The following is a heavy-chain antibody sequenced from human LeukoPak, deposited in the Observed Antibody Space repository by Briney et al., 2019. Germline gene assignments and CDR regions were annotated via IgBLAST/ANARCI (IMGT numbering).Heavy chain of an antibody. D-gene: IGHD3-9*01. J-gene: IGHJ4*02. V-gene: IGHV3-73*01. CDR1: GFTISGSA. CDR2: IRSKANSYAT. CDR3: TRGTHFITILGY. Sequence: GGSLRLSCAASGFTISGSAMHWVRQASGNGLEWVGRIRSKANSYATAYAASVKGRFTISRDDSKNTAYLQMNSLKTEDTAVYYCTRGTHFITILGYCGQGTLVTVSS.